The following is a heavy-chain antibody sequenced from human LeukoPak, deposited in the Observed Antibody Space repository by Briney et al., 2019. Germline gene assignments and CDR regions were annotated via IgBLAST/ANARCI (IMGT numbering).Heavy chain of an antibody. CDR1: GFTFSSYG. J-gene: IGHJ6*03. V-gene: IGHV3-30*02. CDR2: IRYDGSNK. CDR3: AKCPTRYYYYYMDV. Sequence: GGSLRLSCAASGFTFSSYGMHWVRQAPGKGLEWVAFIRYDGSNKYYADSVKGRFTISRDNSKNTLYLQMNSLRAEDTAVYYCAKCPTRYYYYYMDVWGKGTTVIVSS.